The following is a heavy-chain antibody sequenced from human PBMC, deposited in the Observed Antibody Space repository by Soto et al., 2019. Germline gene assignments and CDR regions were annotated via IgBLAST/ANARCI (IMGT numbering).Heavy chain of an antibody. CDR2: IKSKSSGGTT. CDR3: ASEKGWRQSPLDS. D-gene: IGHD3-3*01. Sequence: PGGSLRLSCAASGLIFRNAWMSWVRQAPGKGLEWVGRIKSKSSGGTTDYAAPVEGRVTISRDDSKNTPYLQMTSLTIEDTAVYFCASEKGWRQSPLDSWGQGALVTVS. V-gene: IGHV3-15*01. CDR1: GLIFRNAW. J-gene: IGHJ5*01.